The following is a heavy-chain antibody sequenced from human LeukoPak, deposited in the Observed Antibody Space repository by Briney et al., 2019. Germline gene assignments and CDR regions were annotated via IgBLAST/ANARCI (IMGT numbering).Heavy chain of an antibody. CDR2: ISGSGNTT. V-gene: IGHV3-23*01. J-gene: IGHJ6*02. D-gene: IGHD2-15*01. Sequence: GGSLRLSCAASQFTFSNYAMSWVRQAPGKGLEWVSAISGSGNTTYFGDSVTGRFTISRDNSKNTLYLQMNSLRAEDTAVYYCARLANYCSGGSCYYYYYGMDVWGQGTTVTVSS. CDR1: QFTFSNYA. CDR3: ARLANYCSGGSCYYYYYGMDV.